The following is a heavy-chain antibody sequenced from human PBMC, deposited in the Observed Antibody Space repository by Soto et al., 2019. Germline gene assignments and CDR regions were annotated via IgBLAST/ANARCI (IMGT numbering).Heavy chain of an antibody. CDR1: GYTFTSSA. D-gene: IGHD1-26*01. V-gene: IGHV1-69*13. CDR3: ARGPYYVGATTVFDY. CDR2: IIPIFGTA. Sequence: ASVKVSCKASGYTFTSSAISGVRQAPGQGLEWMGGIIPIFGTANYAQKFQGRVTITADESTSTAYMELSSLRSEDTAVYYCARGPYYVGATTVFDYWGQGTLVTVSS. J-gene: IGHJ4*02.